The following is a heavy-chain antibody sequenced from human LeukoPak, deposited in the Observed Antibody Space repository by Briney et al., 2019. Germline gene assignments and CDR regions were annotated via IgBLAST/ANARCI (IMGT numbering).Heavy chain of an antibody. D-gene: IGHD2-15*01. Sequence: SETLSLTCTVSGGSISSYYWSWIRQPAGKGLEWIGRIYTSGGTNYNPSLKSRVTMSVDTSKNQFSLKLSSVTAADTAVYYCARVPKNCSGGSCYSGHDYWGQGTLVTVSS. V-gene: IGHV4-4*07. CDR3: ARVPKNCSGGSCYSGHDY. CDR2: IYTSGGT. J-gene: IGHJ4*02. CDR1: GGSISSYY.